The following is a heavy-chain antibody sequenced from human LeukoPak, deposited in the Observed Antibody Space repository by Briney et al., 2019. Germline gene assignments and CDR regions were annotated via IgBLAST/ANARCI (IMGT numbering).Heavy chain of an antibody. J-gene: IGHJ3*02. CDR1: GFTFSSYS. CDR2: ISSSSSTI. Sequence: PGGFLRLSCAASGFTFSSYSMNWVRQAPGKGLEWVSYISSSSSTIYYADSVKGRFTISRDNAKNSLYLQMNSLRAEDTAAYYCADDFGVPSPIWGQGTMVTVSS. CDR3: ADDFGVPSPI. V-gene: IGHV3-48*01. D-gene: IGHD3-3*01.